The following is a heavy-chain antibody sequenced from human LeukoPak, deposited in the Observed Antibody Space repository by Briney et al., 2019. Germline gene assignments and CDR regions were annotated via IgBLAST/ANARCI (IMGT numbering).Heavy chain of an antibody. CDR2: ISSNGGST. D-gene: IGHD6-6*01. V-gene: IGHV3-64*01. CDR3: ARGGSIAARPIVY. CDR1: GFTFSSYA. J-gene: IGHJ4*02. Sequence: GGSLRLSCEASGFTFSSYAMHWVRQAPGKGLEYVSAISSNGGSTYYANSVKGRFTISRDNSKNTLFLQMGSLRAEDMAVYYCARGGSIAARPIVYWGQGTLVTVSS.